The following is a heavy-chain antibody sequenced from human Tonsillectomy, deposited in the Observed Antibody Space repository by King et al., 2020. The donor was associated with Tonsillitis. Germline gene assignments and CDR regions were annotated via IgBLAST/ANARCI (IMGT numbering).Heavy chain of an antibody. J-gene: IGHJ4*02. CDR2: ISWNSGTI. D-gene: IGHD3-22*01. Sequence: VQLVESGGALVQPGRSLRLSCAASGLSFDDYAMHWVRQAPGKGLEWVSGISWNSGTIGYADSVKGRFTISRDNAKNFLYLQMNSLRAEDTALYYCTKDPDYYDSSTSWRQGTLVTVSS. CDR3: TKDPDYYDSSTS. CDR1: GLSFDDYA. V-gene: IGHV3-9*01.